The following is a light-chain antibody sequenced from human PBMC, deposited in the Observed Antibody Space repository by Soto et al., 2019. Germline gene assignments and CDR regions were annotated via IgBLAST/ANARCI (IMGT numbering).Light chain of an antibody. CDR3: QQYNTYST. V-gene: IGKV1-5*03. Sequence: DIQMTQSPSTLSASGGDRGTITCRAKQSISSWSAWYQQKPGEAPNLLIYKASSLESGVPSRCSGSASGTEFPLTISSLQPDDFATYYCQQYNTYSTFGQGTKVDI. CDR1: QSISSW. J-gene: IGKJ1*01. CDR2: KAS.